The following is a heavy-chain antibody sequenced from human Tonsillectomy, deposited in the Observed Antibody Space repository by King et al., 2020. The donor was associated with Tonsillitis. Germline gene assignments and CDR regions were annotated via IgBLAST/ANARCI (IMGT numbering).Heavy chain of an antibody. CDR1: GFTFDDYA. V-gene: IGHV3-9*01. CDR2: LSWNGDYI. D-gene: IGHD2-2*02. Sequence: VQLVESGGGLVQPGGSLRLSCVASGFTFDDYAMHWVRQAPGKGLEWVSGLSWNGDYIDYSDSVKGRFTISRDNAKNSLHLQMNSLRPEDTALYYCAKDFMRSSYCDTTSCYTSYFYGMDVWGQGTTVTVSS. CDR3: AKDFMRSSYCDTTSCYTSYFYGMDV. J-gene: IGHJ6*02.